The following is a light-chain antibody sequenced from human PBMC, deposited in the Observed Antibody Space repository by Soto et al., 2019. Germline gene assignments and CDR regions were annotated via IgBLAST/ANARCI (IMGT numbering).Light chain of an antibody. CDR2: WAS. V-gene: IGKV4-1*01. CDR1: QTVLHDTDSRNY. Sequence: EIVMTQSPDSLSVSLGERATINCKSSQTVLHDTDSRNYLSWFQQKPGQPPKLLISWASTRESGVPARFSGSGSETDFTLNISDLQAEDVAVYYCQQYSGTPPPFGQGSKLEIK. CDR3: QQYSGTPPP. J-gene: IGKJ2*01.